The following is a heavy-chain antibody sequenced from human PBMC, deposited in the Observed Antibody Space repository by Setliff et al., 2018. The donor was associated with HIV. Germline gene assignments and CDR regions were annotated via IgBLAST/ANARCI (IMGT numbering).Heavy chain of an antibody. D-gene: IGHD2-15*01. CDR1: GYSIISGDYY. J-gene: IGHJ5*02. CDR2: IHYKGNI. Sequence: PSETLSLTCTVSGYSIISGDYYWSWIRQSPGKGLEWIGHIHYKGNIDYNASLKSRLAISSDTSKNQFSLNLSSVIAADTAIYFCARFTVVVFGAGEPSWFDPWGQGILVTVSS. V-gene: IGHV4-30-4*08. CDR3: ARFTVVVFGAGEPSWFDP.